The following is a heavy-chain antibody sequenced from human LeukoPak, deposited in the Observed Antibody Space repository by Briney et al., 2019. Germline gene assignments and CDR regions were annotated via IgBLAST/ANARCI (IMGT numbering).Heavy chain of an antibody. Sequence: SETLSLTCTVSRGSTSTYYWSWIRQPAGKGLEWIGRIYPSGNTNFNPSLMSRVTMSIDTSKNQFSLKLSSVTAADTAVYYCARAISGWPSYYYYYYMDVWGKGTTVTVSS. CDR1: RGSTSTYY. V-gene: IGHV4-4*07. CDR2: IYPSGNT. CDR3: ARAISGWPSYYYYYYMDV. D-gene: IGHD6-19*01. J-gene: IGHJ6*03.